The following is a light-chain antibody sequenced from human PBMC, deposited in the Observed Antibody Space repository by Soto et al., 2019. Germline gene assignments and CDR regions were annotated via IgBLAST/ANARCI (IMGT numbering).Light chain of an antibody. CDR3: SSYSSSSLYV. J-gene: IGLJ1*01. V-gene: IGLV2-18*02. Sequence: QSVLTRRPSVSGSPGRSVAFSCTVTRSNVGGSNGVSWYQQPPGTAPKLIIYDVSNRPSGVPDRFSGSKSGNTASLIISGLQVEYEGDYYCSSYSSSSLYVFGTGTK. CDR1: RSNVGGSNG. CDR2: DVS.